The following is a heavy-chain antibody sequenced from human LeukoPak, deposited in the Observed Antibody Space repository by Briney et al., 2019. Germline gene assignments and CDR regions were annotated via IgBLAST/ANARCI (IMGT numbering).Heavy chain of an antibody. V-gene: IGHV1-2*02. D-gene: IGHD3-10*01. CDR2: MNPNSGGT. CDR3: ARVYGSGTYALHY. J-gene: IGHJ4*02. Sequence: GASVKVSCKASGYTFGDYYIHWVRQAPGQGLEWMGWMNPNSGGTDYAQKFQGRVTMTRDTSINTAYMELSNLRSDDTPLYYCARVYGSGTYALHYWGQGTLITVSS. CDR1: GYTFGDYY.